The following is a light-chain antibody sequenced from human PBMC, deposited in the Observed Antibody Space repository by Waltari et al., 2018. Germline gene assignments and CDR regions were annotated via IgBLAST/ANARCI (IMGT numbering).Light chain of an antibody. CDR1: QSFGCS. Sequence: DIQMTQSPSTLSASVGDRVTITCRPSQSFGCSLAWFQQKPGTAPKLLIYDASTLEPGVPSRFSGSGSGTEFTLTVSSLQPDDFATYYCQQYNNFPFTFGPGTTV. V-gene: IGKV1-5*01. CDR3: QQYNNFPFT. CDR2: DAS. J-gene: IGKJ3*01.